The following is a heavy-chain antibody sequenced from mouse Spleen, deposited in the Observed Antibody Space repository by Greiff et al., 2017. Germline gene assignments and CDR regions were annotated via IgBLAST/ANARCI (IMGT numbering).Heavy chain of an antibody. Sequence: EVKVVESGGGLVKRGGSLKLSCAASGFTFSSYAMSWVRQTPEKRLEWVATISSGGGNTYYPDSVKGRFTISRDNAKNTLYLQMSSLKSEDTAMYYCARRVIIYYGNYDAMDYWGQGTSVTVSS. CDR2: ISSGGGNT. CDR3: ARRVIIYYGNYDAMDY. J-gene: IGHJ4*01. V-gene: IGHV5-9*04. D-gene: IGHD2-1*01. CDR1: GFTFSSYA.